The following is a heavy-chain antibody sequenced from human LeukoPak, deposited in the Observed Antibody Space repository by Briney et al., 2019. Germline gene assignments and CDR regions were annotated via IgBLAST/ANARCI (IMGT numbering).Heavy chain of an antibody. J-gene: IGHJ4*02. Sequence: PGGSLRLSCVDSGFIFSSYTMNWVRQAPGKGLEWVAVISYGGNNRDYADSVRGRFTISRDNSKNTLYLDMKTLRPDDTAVYYCARDHVRYHIWGQGTLVIVSS. D-gene: IGHD2-2*01. CDR2: ISYGGNNR. V-gene: IGHV3-30-3*01. CDR1: GFIFSSYT. CDR3: ARDHVRYHI.